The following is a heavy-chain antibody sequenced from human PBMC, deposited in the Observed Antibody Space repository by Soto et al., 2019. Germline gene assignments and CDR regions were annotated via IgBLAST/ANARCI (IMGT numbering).Heavy chain of an antibody. D-gene: IGHD3-16*01. CDR2: INHSGGT. V-gene: IGHV4-34*01. CDR3: ARGSWAVRFEY. CDR1: GGSFSYDY. J-gene: IGHJ4*02. Sequence: TSETLSLTCAVYGGSFSYDYWTWIRQSPGKGLEWIGEINHSGGTNYNPSLKSRVTISEDTSKNQFSLRLNSVTAADTAVYYCARGSWAVRFEYWGQGALVTVSS.